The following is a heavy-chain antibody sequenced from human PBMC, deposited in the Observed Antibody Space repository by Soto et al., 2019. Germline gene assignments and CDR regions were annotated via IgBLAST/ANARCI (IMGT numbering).Heavy chain of an antibody. J-gene: IGHJ4*02. CDR2: IVVGSGNT. V-gene: IGHV1-58*01. Sequence: GASVKVSCKASGFTFPSSAVQWVRQARGQRLEWIGWIVVGSGNTNSAQKFQERVTFTRGMSTSTVYMELSSLKSEDTAVYYCAADDMTTFIWGQGTLVTVSS. D-gene: IGHD1-1*01. CDR1: GFTFPSSA. CDR3: AADDMTTFI.